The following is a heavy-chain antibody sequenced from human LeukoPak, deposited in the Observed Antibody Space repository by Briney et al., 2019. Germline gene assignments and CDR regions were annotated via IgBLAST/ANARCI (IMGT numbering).Heavy chain of an antibody. CDR1: GGSISSYY. D-gene: IGHD4-11*01. CDR2: IYYSGST. J-gene: IGHJ4*02. V-gene: IGHV4-59*01. CDR3: ASGPSNYDPLDY. Sequence: SETLSLTCTVSGGSISSYYWSWIRQPPGKGLEWVWYIYYSGSTNYNPSLKSRVTISVDTSKNQFSLKLSSVTAADTAVYYCASGPSNYDPLDYWGQGTLVTVSS.